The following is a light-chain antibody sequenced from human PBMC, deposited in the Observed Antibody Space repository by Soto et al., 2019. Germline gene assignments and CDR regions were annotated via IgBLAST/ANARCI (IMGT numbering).Light chain of an antibody. CDR1: QGIRND. CDR2: AAS. Sequence: DIQMTQSPSTLSASVGDRVTITCRASQGIRNDLAWYQQKPGKAPQLLIYAASTLQSGVPSRFSGSGSGTDFTLTISCLQSEDFATYYCQQYYSYPLTFGQGTRLEI. CDR3: QQYYSYPLT. V-gene: IGKV1-17*01. J-gene: IGKJ5*01.